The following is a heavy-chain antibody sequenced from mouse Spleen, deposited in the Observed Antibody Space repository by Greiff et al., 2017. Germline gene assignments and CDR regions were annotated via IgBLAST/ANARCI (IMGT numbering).Heavy chain of an antibody. Sequence: QVQLQQSGAELARPGASVKLSCKASGYTFTSYGISWVKQRTGQGLEWIGNINPSNGGTNYNEKFKSKATLTVDKSSSTAYMQLSSLTSEDSAVYYCAKCPSFPYFDYWGQGTTLTVSS. D-gene: IGHD6-1*01. CDR2: INPSNGGT. V-gene: IGHV1-53*01. CDR1: GYTFTSYG. CDR3: AKCPSFPYFDY. J-gene: IGHJ2*01.